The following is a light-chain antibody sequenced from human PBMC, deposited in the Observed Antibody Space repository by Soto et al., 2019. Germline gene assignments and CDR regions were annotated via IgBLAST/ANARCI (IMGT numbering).Light chain of an antibody. CDR1: SSDVGGYDS. Sequence: QSALTQPASVSGSPGQSITISCTGPSSDVGGYDSVSWYQKQPDKAPKLIIYGVTNRPSGVSSRFSGSKSGNTASLTISGLRTDDEADYYCCSYAGSYTLFGGGTKVTVL. V-gene: IGLV2-14*01. CDR3: CSYAGSYTL. CDR2: GVT. J-gene: IGLJ2*01.